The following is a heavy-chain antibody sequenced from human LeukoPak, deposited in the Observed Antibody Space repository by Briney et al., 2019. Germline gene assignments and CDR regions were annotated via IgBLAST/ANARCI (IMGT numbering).Heavy chain of an antibody. CDR3: GRIPAAGSLKGSFDI. J-gene: IGHJ3*02. CDR2: IYPGDSDT. CDR1: GYSFTSYW. D-gene: IGHD6-13*01. Sequence: GESLKISCEGSGYSFTSYWIGWVRQMPGKGLEWMGIIYPGDSDTRYSPTFQGQVTISADKSISTAYLQWSSLKASDSAMYYCGRIPAAGSLKGSFDIWGQGTMVTVSS. V-gene: IGHV5-51*01.